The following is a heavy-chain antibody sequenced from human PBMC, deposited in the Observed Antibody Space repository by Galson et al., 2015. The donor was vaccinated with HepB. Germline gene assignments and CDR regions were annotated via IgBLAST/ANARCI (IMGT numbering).Heavy chain of an antibody. CDR3: ARDTGVNDYDPYFDY. Sequence: SLRLSCAASGFTFSSYWMHWVRQAPGKGLVWVSRINSDGSSTSYADSVKGRFTISRDNAKNTLYLQMNSLRAEDTAVYYCARDTGVNDYDPYFDYWGQGTLVTVSS. V-gene: IGHV3-74*01. CDR2: INSDGSST. J-gene: IGHJ4*02. CDR1: GFTFSSYW. D-gene: IGHD3-22*01.